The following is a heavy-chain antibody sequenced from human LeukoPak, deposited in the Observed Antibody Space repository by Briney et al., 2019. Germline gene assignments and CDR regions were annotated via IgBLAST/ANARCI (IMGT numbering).Heavy chain of an antibody. CDR2: IYYSGSS. V-gene: IGHV4-30-4*08. CDR1: GGSISSGDYY. Sequence: TSETLSLTCTVSGGSISSGDYYWSWIRQPPGKGLEWIGYIYYSGSSFYNASLKSRLTISVDTSKNHFSLNLSSVTAADTAVYYCARRNDPYYFDYWGQGTLVTVSS. J-gene: IGHJ4*02. D-gene: IGHD3-16*01. CDR3: ARRNDPYYFDY.